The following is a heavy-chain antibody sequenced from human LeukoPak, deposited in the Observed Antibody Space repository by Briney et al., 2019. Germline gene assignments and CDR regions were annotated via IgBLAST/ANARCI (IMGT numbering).Heavy chain of an antibody. V-gene: IGHV4-34*01. J-gene: IGHJ3*02. Sequence: SETLSLTCAVYGGSFSGYYWSWIRQASGKGLEWIGEINHSGSTNYNPSLKSRVTISVDTSKNQFSLKLSSVTAADTAVYYCAKNKPGIENDAFDIWGQGTMVTVSS. CDR1: GGSFSGYY. D-gene: IGHD6-13*01. CDR2: INHSGST. CDR3: AKNKPGIENDAFDI.